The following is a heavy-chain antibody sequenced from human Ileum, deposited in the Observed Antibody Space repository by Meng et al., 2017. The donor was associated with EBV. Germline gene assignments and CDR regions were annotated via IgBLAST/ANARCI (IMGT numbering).Heavy chain of an antibody. CDR1: GFSLNTDGVG. CDR2: IYWDDDK. D-gene: IGHD6-19*01. V-gene: IGHV2-5*02. CDR3: VHRWGGNGWGPFDY. Sequence: QIPLKESGPTSVRPSQTLTLTCTFSGFSLNTDGVGVGWIRQPPGKALEWLGLIYWDDDKRYRPSLQNRLTITKDTSKNQVVFTVTNMDPVDTVKYYCVHRWGGNGWGPFDYWGQGTLVTVSS. J-gene: IGHJ4*02.